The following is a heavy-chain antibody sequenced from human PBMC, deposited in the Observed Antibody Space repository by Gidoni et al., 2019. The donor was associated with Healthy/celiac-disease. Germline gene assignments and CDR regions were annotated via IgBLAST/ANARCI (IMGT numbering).Heavy chain of an antibody. D-gene: IGHD3-22*01. CDR3: ARSDYYDSSGYPTPYWYFDL. CDR2: ISAYNGNT. CDR1: GYTFTSYG. Sequence: QVQLVQSGAEVKKPGASVKVSCKASGYTFTSYGISWVRQAPGQGLEWMGWISAYNGNTNYAHKLQGRVTMTTDTSTSTAYMELRSLRSDDTAVYYCARSDYYDSSGYPTPYWYFDLWGRGTLVTVSS. J-gene: IGHJ2*01. V-gene: IGHV1-18*01.